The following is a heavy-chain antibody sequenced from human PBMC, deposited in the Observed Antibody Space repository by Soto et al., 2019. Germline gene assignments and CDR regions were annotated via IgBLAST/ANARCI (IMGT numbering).Heavy chain of an antibody. D-gene: IGHD1-26*01. J-gene: IGHJ3*02. CDR3: ARDGLDSGSYYDAFDI. CDR1: GYTFTSYG. CDR2: ISAYNGNT. V-gene: IGHV1-18*04. Sequence: ASVKVSCKASGYTFTSYGISWVRQAPGQGLEWMGWISAYNGNTNYAQKLQGRVTMTTDTSTSTAYMELRSLRSDDTAAYYCARDGLDSGSYYDAFDIWGQGTMVTVSS.